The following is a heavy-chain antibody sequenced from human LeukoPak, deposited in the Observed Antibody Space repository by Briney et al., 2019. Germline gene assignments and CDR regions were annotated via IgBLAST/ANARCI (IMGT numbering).Heavy chain of an antibody. CDR3: ARADSSSWYRSTFDY. D-gene: IGHD6-13*01. Sequence: SETLSLTCAVYGGSFSGYYWRWIRQPPGKGLEWIGEINHSGSTNYNPSLKSRVTISVDTSKNQFSLKLSSVTAADTAVYYCARADSSSWYRSTFDYWGQGTLVTVSS. V-gene: IGHV4-34*01. J-gene: IGHJ4*02. CDR1: GGSFSGYY. CDR2: INHSGST.